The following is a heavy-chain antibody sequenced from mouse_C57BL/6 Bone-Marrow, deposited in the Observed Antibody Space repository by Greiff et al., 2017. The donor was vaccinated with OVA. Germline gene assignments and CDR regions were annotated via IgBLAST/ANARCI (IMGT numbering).Heavy chain of an antibody. V-gene: IGHV1-81*01. CDR3: ARRFLHYYGSSWAWFAY. D-gene: IGHD1-1*01. Sequence: VQLQQSGAELARPGASVKLSCKASGYTFTSYGISWVKQRTGKGLEWIGEIYPRSGNTYYNEKFKGKATLTADKSSSTAYMELRSLTSEDSAVYFCARRFLHYYGSSWAWFAYWGQGTLVTVSA. CDR2: IYPRSGNT. CDR1: GYTFTSYG. J-gene: IGHJ3*01.